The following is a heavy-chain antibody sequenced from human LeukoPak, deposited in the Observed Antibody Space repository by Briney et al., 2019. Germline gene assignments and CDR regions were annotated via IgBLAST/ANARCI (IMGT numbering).Heavy chain of an antibody. V-gene: IGHV3-48*01. CDR1: GFTFSRYS. CDR2: ISSSSSTI. J-gene: IGHJ6*04. D-gene: IGHD6-19*01. Sequence: AGGSLRLSCAASGFTFSRYSVNWVREARGEGREWVAYISSSSSTIYYADSVKGRFTISRDNAKNSLYLQMNSLRAEDTAVYYCAKEQQWLPDVWGKGTTVTVSS. CDR3: AKEQQWLPDV.